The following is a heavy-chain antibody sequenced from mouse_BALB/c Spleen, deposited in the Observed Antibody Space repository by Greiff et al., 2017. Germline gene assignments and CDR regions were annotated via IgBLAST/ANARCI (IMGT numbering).Heavy chain of an antibody. Sequence: EVQRVESGGGLVKPGGSLKLSCAASGFTFSSYAMSWVRQSPEKRLEWVAEISSGGSYTYYPDTVTGRFTIARDNAKNTLYLEMSSLRSEDTAMYYCARDALFAYWGQGTLVTVSA. V-gene: IGHV5-9-4*01. J-gene: IGHJ3*01. CDR3: ARDALFAY. CDR2: ISSGGSYT. CDR1: GFTFSSYA.